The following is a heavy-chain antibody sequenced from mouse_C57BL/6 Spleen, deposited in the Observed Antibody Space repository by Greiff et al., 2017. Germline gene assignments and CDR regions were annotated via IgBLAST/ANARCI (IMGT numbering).Heavy chain of an antibody. D-gene: IGHD3-2*02. CDR3: ARKGKTAQATDYFDY. CDR1: GYTFTDYY. J-gene: IGHJ2*01. V-gene: IGHV1-19*01. CDR2: INPYNGGT. Sequence: VQLKQSGPVLVKPGASVKMSCKASGYTFTDYYMNWVKQSHGKSLEWIGVINPYNGGTSYNQKFKGKATLTVDKSSSTAYMELNSLTSEDSAVYYCARKGKTAQATDYFDYWGQGTTLTVSS.